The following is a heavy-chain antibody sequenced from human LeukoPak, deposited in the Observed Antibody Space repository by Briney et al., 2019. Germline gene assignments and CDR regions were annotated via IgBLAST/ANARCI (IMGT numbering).Heavy chain of an antibody. V-gene: IGHV4-59*08. Sequence: PSETLSLTCTVSGGSISSYYWSWIRQPPGKGLEWIGYIYYSGSTNYNPSLKSRVTISVDTSKNQFSLKLSSVTAADTAVYYCARHSTVVTFDAFDIWGQGTMVTVSS. CDR1: GGSISSYY. CDR3: ARHSTVVTFDAFDI. D-gene: IGHD4-23*01. J-gene: IGHJ3*02. CDR2: IYYSGST.